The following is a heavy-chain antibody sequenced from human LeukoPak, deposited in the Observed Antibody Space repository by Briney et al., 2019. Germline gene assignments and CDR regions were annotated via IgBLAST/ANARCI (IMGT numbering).Heavy chain of an antibody. D-gene: IGHD4-23*01. CDR1: GGSISSSSYY. Sequence: SETLSLTCTASGGSISSSSYYWGWIRQPPGKGLEWIGYIYYSGSTYYNPSLKSRVTISVDTSKNQFSLKLSSVTAADTAVYYCARDLRGGGFDYWGQGTLVTVSS. CDR3: ARDLRGGGFDY. CDR2: IYYSGST. V-gene: IGHV4-39*07. J-gene: IGHJ4*02.